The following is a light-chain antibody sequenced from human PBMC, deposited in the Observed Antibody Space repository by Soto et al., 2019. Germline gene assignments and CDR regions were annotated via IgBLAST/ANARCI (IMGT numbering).Light chain of an antibody. CDR1: QSISVH. V-gene: IGKV1-39*01. CDR2: AAS. Sequence: DIPMTQSPSSLPASVGDTVTITCRASQSISVHLNWYQQKPGKVPKLLIYAASNLQSGVPSRFSGSGSETDFALTISSLQPEDFATYYCQQSYITPYTFGQGTKLEIK. J-gene: IGKJ2*01. CDR3: QQSYITPYT.